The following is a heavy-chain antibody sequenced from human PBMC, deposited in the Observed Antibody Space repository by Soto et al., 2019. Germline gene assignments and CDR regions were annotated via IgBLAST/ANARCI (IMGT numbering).Heavy chain of an antibody. CDR3: ARDLDGLHDDNSGPYPRPG. D-gene: IGHD3-22*01. J-gene: IGHJ1*01. CDR1: GGSMSSYY. V-gene: IGHV4-4*07. CDR2: VYTSGGT. Sequence: PSETLSLTCPVSGGSMSSYYLTWLRQPAGKGLEWIGRVYTSGGTHYNPSLKSRVTVSIDTARNQFSLKVSSVTVADTAVYYCARDLDGLHDDNSGPYPRPGWGQGTLVTVSS.